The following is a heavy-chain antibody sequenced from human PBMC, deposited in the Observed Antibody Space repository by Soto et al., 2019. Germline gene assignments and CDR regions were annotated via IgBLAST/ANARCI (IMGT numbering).Heavy chain of an antibody. CDR1: GGTFSSYA. J-gene: IGHJ6*02. V-gene: IGHV1-69*13. Sequence: SVKVSCKASGGTFSSYAISWVRQAPGQGLEWMGGIIPIFGTANYAQKFQGRVTITADESTSTAYMELSSLRSEDTAVYYCARRRGYCTNGVCYLRQNYYYYGMDVWGQGTTVTVSS. D-gene: IGHD2-8*01. CDR3: ARRRGYCTNGVCYLRQNYYYYGMDV. CDR2: IIPIFGTA.